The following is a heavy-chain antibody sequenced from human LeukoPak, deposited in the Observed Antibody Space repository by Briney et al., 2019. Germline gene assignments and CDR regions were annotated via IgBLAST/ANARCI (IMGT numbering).Heavy chain of an antibody. D-gene: IGHD3-22*01. J-gene: IGHJ6*03. CDR3: ARVQGDYDSSGYQYYYYYYYMDV. Sequence: SVKVSCKDSRGTFSSYAISWVRQAPGQGLEWMGGMLPIFGTANYAQKFQGRVTITTDESTSTAYMELSSLRSEDTAVYYCARVQGDYDSSGYQYYYYYYYMDVWGKGTTVTVSS. CDR1: RGTFSSYA. V-gene: IGHV1-69*05. CDR2: MLPIFGTA.